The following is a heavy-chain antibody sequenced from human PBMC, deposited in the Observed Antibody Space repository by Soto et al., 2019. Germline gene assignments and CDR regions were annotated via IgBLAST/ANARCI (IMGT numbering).Heavy chain of an antibody. J-gene: IGHJ5*02. V-gene: IGHV1-3*01. CDR1: GYTVTRYG. D-gene: IGHD3-10*01. CDR3: AKGPNGSVSLRGWFEP. Sequence: ATVNVSCEGAGYTVTRYGTHRVCPAPGQRLEWMGWINAGNGNTKYSQKFQGRVTITRDTSASTAYMELSSLRSEDTAVSYCAKGPNGSVSLRGWFEPASRGTLVPVSS. CDR2: INAGNGNT.